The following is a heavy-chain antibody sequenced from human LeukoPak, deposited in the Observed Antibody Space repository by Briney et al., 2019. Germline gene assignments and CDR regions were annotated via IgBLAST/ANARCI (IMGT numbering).Heavy chain of an antibody. V-gene: IGHV3-7*04. CDR2: IKQDGSEK. CDR3: ARAGHITMVRGTNDAFDI. CDR1: GFTFSSYA. J-gene: IGHJ3*02. Sequence: TGGSLRLSCAASGFTFSSYAMSWVRQAPGKGLEWVANIKQDGSEKYYVDSVKGRFTISRDNAKNSLYLQMNSLRAEDTAVYYCARAGHITMVRGTNDAFDIWGQGTMVTVSS. D-gene: IGHD3-10*01.